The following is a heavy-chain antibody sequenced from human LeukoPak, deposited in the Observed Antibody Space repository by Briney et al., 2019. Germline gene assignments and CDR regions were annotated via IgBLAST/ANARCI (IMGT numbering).Heavy chain of an antibody. Sequence: PSETLSLTCTVSGGSISSHYWSWIRQPLGKGLEWIGYIYYSGSTNYNPSLKSRVTISVDTSKNQFSLKLSSVTAADTAVYYCARERSWYPGVWFPWGQGTLVTVSS. CDR3: ARERSWYPGVWFP. CDR2: IYYSGST. D-gene: IGHD6-13*01. CDR1: GGSISSHY. J-gene: IGHJ5*02. V-gene: IGHV4-59*11.